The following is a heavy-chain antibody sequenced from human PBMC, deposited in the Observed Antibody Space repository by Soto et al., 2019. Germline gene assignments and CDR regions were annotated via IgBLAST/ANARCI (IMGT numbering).Heavy chain of an antibody. CDR1: GGTFSSYA. D-gene: IGHD2-15*01. CDR3: ARDGGIVVVVAATRDYYYYGMDV. Sequence: ASVKVSCKASGGTFSSYAISWVRQAPGQGLEWMGGIIPIFGTANYAQKFQGRVTITADESTSTAYMELSSLRSEDTAVYYCARDGGIVVVVAATRDYYYYGMDVWGQGTTVTVSS. CDR2: IIPIFGTA. J-gene: IGHJ6*02. V-gene: IGHV1-69*13.